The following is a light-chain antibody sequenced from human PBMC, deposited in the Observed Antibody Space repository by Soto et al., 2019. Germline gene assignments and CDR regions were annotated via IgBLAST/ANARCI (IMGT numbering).Light chain of an antibody. CDR3: QQYNTYPIT. V-gene: IGKV1-16*02. J-gene: IGKJ5*01. CDR2: GAS. CDR1: QGINNY. Sequence: DIQMTQSPSSLSASVGDRATITCRASQGINNYLAWFQVKPGKAPKSLIYGASSLHSGVPSKFSGSGSGTDFTLTIDSLQPDDFATYFCQQYNTYPITFGQGTRLDIK.